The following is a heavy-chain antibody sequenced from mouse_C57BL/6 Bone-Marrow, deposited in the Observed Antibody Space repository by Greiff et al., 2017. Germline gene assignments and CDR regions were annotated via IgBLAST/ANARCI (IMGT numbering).Heavy chain of an antibody. CDR2: IDPSDSYT. J-gene: IGHJ1*03. CDR3: ARHGYYGSSHWYFEV. D-gene: IGHD1-1*01. Sequence: QVHLKQLGAELVKPGASVKLSCKASGYTFTSYWMQWVKQRPGQGLEWIGEIDPSDSYTNYNQKFKGKATLTVDTSSSTAYMQLSSLTSEDSAVYYCARHGYYGSSHWYFEVWGTGTTVTVAS. CDR1: GYTFTSYW. V-gene: IGHV1-50*01.